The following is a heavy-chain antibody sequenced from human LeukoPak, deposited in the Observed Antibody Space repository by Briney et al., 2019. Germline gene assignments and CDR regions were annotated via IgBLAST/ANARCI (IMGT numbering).Heavy chain of an antibody. CDR1: GYTFTSYG. J-gene: IGHJ3*02. Sequence: ASVKVSCKASGYTFTSYGISWVRQAPGQGLEWMGWISAYNGNTNYAQKLQGRVTMTTDTSTSTAYMELGSLRSDDTAVYYCARSSLRFLEWLSEDAFDIWGQGTMVTVSS. V-gene: IGHV1-18*01. CDR3: ARSSLRFLEWLSEDAFDI. D-gene: IGHD3-3*01. CDR2: ISAYNGNT.